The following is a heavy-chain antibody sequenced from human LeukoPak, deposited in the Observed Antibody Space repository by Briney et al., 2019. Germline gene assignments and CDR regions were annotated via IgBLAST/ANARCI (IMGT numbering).Heavy chain of an antibody. CDR2: ISSSSSTI. Sequence: GGSLRLSCAASGFTFSSCSMNWVRQAPGKGLEWVSYISSSSSTIYYADSVKGRFTISRDNAKNSLYLHMDSLRVEDMAVYYCARGGAARPDYWGQGTLVTVSS. D-gene: IGHD6-6*01. V-gene: IGHV3-48*01. CDR3: ARGGAARPDY. J-gene: IGHJ4*02. CDR1: GFTFSSCS.